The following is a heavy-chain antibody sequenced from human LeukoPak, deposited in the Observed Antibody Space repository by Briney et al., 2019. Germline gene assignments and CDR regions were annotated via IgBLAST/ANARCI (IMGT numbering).Heavy chain of an antibody. Sequence: GGSLRLSCAASGFTFSTYSMNWVRQAPGKGLDWVSSISSSSNYIYYADSVKGRFTISRDNSKNSLYLQMNSLRAEDTAVYYCARDIRDCVAVTGTCWFDPWGQGTLVTVSA. CDR2: ISSSSNYI. V-gene: IGHV3-21*01. CDR3: ARDIRDCVAVTGTCWFDP. J-gene: IGHJ5*02. CDR1: GFTFSTYS. D-gene: IGHD6-19*01.